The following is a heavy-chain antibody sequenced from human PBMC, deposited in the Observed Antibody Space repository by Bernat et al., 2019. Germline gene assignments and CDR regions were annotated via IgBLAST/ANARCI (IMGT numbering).Heavy chain of an antibody. CDR1: GFSVTDYA. V-gene: IGHV3-30*01. D-gene: IGHD6-19*01. CDR3: ARVRLSGSYQIDY. Sequence: QVQLVESGGGVVQPGMSLRLSCAVSGFSVTDYAMHWIRQAPGKGLEWVAVTSYDGSIRHYAESVKGRFTISRDSSKNTLFLQANNLRPEDTGVYYCARVRLSGSYQIDYWGQGTLVRVSS. CDR2: TSYDGSIR. J-gene: IGHJ4*02.